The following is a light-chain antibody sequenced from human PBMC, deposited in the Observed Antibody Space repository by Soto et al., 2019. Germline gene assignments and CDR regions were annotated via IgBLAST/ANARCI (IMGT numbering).Light chain of an antibody. J-gene: IGKJ5*01. V-gene: IGKV3-20*01. CDR2: DAS. CDR3: QQYGDSLVT. Sequence: EIVLTQSPGTLSLSPGERATLSCRASQSVSSSYLAWYQQKPGQAPSLLIYDASSRATGIPDRFSGSGSGTDFTLTISRLEPEDFAVYYCQQYGDSLVTFGQGTRLEI. CDR1: QSVSSSY.